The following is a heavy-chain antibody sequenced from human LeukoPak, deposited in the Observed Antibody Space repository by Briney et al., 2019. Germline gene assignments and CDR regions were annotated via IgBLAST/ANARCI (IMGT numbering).Heavy chain of an antibody. CDR2: FYHGGST. D-gene: IGHD4-17*01. Sequence: PSETLSLTCTVSGYSISTGYYWDWIRQPPGKGLEWIGTFYHGGSTYYNPSLKSRVSISSDTSKNQFSLELSSVAAADTAVYYCARLKATVSIHAYFDSWGQGTLVTVSS. CDR1: GYSISTGYY. V-gene: IGHV4-38-2*02. J-gene: IGHJ4*02. CDR3: ARLKATVSIHAYFDS.